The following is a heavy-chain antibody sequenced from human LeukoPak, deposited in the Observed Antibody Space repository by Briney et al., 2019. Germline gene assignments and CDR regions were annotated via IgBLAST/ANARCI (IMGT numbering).Heavy chain of an antibody. Sequence: SETLSLTCTVAGGSISRSNSSWGWIRQPPGKWLEWLGNTYDSGRTYYNPSLKSRGALFVDTSKNQFSLRLSSVTAADTALYDCTHSGGNWYFDLWGRGTLVTVSS. J-gene: IGHJ2*01. CDR2: TYDSGRT. D-gene: IGHD2-15*01. CDR3: THSGGNWYFDL. CDR1: GGSISRSNSS. V-gene: IGHV4-39*01.